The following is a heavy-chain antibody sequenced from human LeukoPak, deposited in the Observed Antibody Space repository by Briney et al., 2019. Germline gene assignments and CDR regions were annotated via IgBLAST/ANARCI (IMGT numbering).Heavy chain of an antibody. D-gene: IGHD3-16*01. CDR1: GASTTSYY. J-gene: IGHJ4*02. V-gene: IGHV4-59*03. Sequence: PSETLSLTCTVSGASTTSYYWSWIRQPPGKGLEWIGVTDKNGSASYNPSLRSRVTLSVDTSKNQFSLKLSSVTAADTAVYYCVGSGGGSGGHWGQGTLVTVSS. CDR2: TDKNGSA. CDR3: VGSGGGSGGH.